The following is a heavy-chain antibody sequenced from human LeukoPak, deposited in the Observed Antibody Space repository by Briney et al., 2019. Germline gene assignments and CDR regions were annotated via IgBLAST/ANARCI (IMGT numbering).Heavy chain of an antibody. V-gene: IGHV3-30*03. CDR1: GFTFSSYG. D-gene: IGHD5-18*01. CDR2: ISYDGSNK. Sequence: SGGSLRLSCAASGFTFSSYGMHWVRQAPGKGLEWVAVISYDGSNKYYADSVKGRFTISRDNSKNTLYLQMNSLRAEDTAVYYCARPVDTAMVRAFDYWGQGTLVTVSS. CDR3: ARPVDTAMVRAFDY. J-gene: IGHJ4*02.